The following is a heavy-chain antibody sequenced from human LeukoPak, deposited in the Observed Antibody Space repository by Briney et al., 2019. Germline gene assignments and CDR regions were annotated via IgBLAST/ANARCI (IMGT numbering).Heavy chain of an antibody. CDR2: IKSKTDGGTT. V-gene: IGHV3-15*01. CDR3: AKDGRGPYYDILTGYFGD. CDR1: GFTFSNAW. Sequence: GGSLRLSCAASGFTFSNAWMSWVRQAPGKGLEWVGRIKSKTDGGTTDYAAPVKGRFTISRDNSKNTLYLQMNSLRAEDTAVYYCAKDGRGPYYDILTGYFGDWGQGTLVTVSS. D-gene: IGHD3-9*01. J-gene: IGHJ4*02.